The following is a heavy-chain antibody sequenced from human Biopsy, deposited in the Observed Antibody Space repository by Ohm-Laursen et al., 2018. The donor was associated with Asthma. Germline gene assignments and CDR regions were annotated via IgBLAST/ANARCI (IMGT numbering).Heavy chain of an antibody. V-gene: IGHV1-58*01. D-gene: IGHD2/OR15-2a*01. CDR2: IVFASGAT. J-gene: IGHJ4*02. CDR3: AAGRTSLQGESLI. CDR1: GVALSGYT. Sequence: SCNASGVALSGYTFEWVRQARGLGLEWIAWIVFASGATNYAQNFQDRLTVTRDMSAGSVSMELRGLSSTDTAVYYCAAGRTSLQGESLIWGQGTLVSVSS.